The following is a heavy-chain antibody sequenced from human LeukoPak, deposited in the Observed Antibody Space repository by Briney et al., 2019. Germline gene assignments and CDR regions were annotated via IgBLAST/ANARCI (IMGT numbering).Heavy chain of an antibody. CDR1: AESFSTYY. CDR3: ARRYPSVRGANLRPQEVREYYFDY. V-gene: IGHV4-34*01. Sequence: SETLSLTCTVYAESFSTYYWSWIRQPPGKGLEWIGDINHSGVTNYNPSLKSRVTMSVDTSENQFSLRLSSVTAADTAVYYCARRYPSVRGANLRPQEVREYYFDYWGQGTLVTVSS. D-gene: IGHD3-10*01. J-gene: IGHJ4*02. CDR2: INHSGVT.